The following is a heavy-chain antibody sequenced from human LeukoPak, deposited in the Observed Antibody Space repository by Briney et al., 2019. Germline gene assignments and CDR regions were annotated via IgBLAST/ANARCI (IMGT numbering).Heavy chain of an antibody. V-gene: IGHV4-30-4*08. CDR3: ARAQDQRRYYYDSSGYSPKLYFDY. CDR1: GGSISSGDYY. D-gene: IGHD3-22*01. Sequence: SQTLSLTCTVSGGSISSGDYYWSWIRQPPGKGLEWIGEINHSGSTNYNPSLKSRVTISVDTSKNQFSLKLSSVTAADSAVYYCARAQDQRRYYYDSSGYSPKLYFDYWGQGTLVTVSS. J-gene: IGHJ4*02. CDR2: INHSGST.